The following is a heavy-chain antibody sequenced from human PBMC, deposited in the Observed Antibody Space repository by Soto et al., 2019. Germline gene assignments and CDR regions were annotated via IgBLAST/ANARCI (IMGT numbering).Heavy chain of an antibody. J-gene: IGHJ6*02. CDR3: ARDEITILGRHYYGMGV. D-gene: IGHD3-3*01. CDR2: ISSSSSTI. Sequence: HPGGSLRLSCAASGFTFSSYGMNWVRQAPGKGLEWLSYISSSSSTIYYADSVEGRFTISRDNAKNSLYLQMNSLRDEDTAVYYCARDEITILGRHYYGMGVWGQGTTVTVSS. CDR1: GFTFSSYG. V-gene: IGHV3-48*02.